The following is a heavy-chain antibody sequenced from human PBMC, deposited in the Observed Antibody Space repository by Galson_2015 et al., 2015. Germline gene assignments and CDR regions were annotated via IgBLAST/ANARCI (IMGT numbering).Heavy chain of an antibody. J-gene: IGHJ4*02. V-gene: IGHV3-74*01. D-gene: IGHD3-16*01. CDR2: INSDGTDK. CDR3: ARDPLWDRTVGFDY. CDR1: GESFSNNY. Sequence: ETLSLTCAVYGESFSNNYWSWIRQPPGKGLVWVSRINSDGTDKTYADSVKGRFTISRDNAKNTLYLQMNSLRAEDTAVYYCARDPLWDRTVGFDYWGQGTLVTVSS.